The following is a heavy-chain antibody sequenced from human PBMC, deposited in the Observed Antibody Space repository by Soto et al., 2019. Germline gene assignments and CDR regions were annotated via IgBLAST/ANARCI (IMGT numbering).Heavy chain of an antibody. D-gene: IGHD3-22*01. CDR2: ISSSTFSI. Sequence: GGSLRLSCGASGFTFSSYGMTWVRQTPGKGLEWVSYISSSTFSIYYADSVKGRFTVSRDNAKNSLFLQMNSLRDEDTAVYFCARARRGSAVIGHFDFWGQGTLVTVSS. J-gene: IGHJ4*02. V-gene: IGHV3-48*02. CDR3: ARARRGSAVIGHFDF. CDR1: GFTFSSYG.